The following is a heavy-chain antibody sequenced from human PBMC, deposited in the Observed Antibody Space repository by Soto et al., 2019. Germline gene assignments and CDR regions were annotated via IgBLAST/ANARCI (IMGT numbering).Heavy chain of an antibody. CDR1: GDSXNSDKYY. CDR3: ARLEGLATISYYFDF. Sequence: SETLSLTCSVSGDSXNSDKYYWGWIRQPPGKGLEWIGSIYFRGNTYYNPSLQTRATISLDKSKSQFSLKLNSVTAADSAVYFCARLEGLATISYYFDFWGQGALVTVSS. V-gene: IGHV4-39*01. D-gene: IGHD3-9*01. J-gene: IGHJ4*02. CDR2: IYFRGNT.